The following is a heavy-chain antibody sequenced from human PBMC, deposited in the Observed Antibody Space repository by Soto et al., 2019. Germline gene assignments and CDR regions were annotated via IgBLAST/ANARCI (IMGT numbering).Heavy chain of an antibody. CDR2: IRNKANSYAT. V-gene: IGHV3-73*02. CDR1: GFTFSDST. J-gene: IGHJ5*02. Sequence: EVQLVESGGGLVQPGGSLKLSCAASGFTFSDSTMHWVRQASGKGLEWVGRIRNKANSYATAYAASVKGRFTVSRDDSKNTAYLQMNGLKTDDTSVYYCTSSFVVLTAIAASWGQGTLVTVSS. D-gene: IGHD2-21*02. CDR3: TSSFVVLTAIAAS.